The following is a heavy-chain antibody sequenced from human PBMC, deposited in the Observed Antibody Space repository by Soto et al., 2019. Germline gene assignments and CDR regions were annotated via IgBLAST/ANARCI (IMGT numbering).Heavy chain of an antibody. CDR2: LDQSGGT. CDR1: GDSLRGQS. J-gene: IGHJ6*02. D-gene: IGHD6-19*01. CDR3: AREDSYGWSGESLDV. Sequence: QVQLQQWGAGLLKASETLSLTCAVVGDSLRGQSWNWIRQSPGKGLEWIGELDQSGGTNYNASLKSRAIISDYTSKNQFSLTLTSVTAADTAVYYCAREDSYGWSGESLDVWGQGTTFTVSS. V-gene: IGHV4-34*01.